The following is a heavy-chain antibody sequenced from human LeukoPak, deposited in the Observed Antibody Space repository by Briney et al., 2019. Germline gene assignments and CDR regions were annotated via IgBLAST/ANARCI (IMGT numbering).Heavy chain of an antibody. CDR2: IGTSFSMI. V-gene: IGHV3-48*01. CDR3: VRDYAYGFDM. Sequence: GGSLRLSCAASGFTFSTYSMNWVRQAPGKGLEWVSYIGTSFSMIFYADSVKGRLTISRDNGKDSLYLQMNSLRAEDSAIYYCVRDYAYGFDMWGQGTKVTVSS. CDR1: GFTFSTYS. J-gene: IGHJ3*02. D-gene: IGHD2-21*01.